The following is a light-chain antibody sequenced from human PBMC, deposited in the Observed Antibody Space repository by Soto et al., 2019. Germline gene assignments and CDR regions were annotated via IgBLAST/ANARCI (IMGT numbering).Light chain of an antibody. CDR1: QSVSSSS. V-gene: IGKV3-20*01. CDR2: GAS. CDR3: QQYGTSPFT. Sequence: EIVLTQSPGTLSLSPGERATLSCRASQSVSSSSLAWYQQKPGLAPRLLIYGASSRATGIPDRFSGSGSGTDFTLTISRLEPEDFAVYYCQQYGTSPFTFGPGTKVDIK. J-gene: IGKJ3*01.